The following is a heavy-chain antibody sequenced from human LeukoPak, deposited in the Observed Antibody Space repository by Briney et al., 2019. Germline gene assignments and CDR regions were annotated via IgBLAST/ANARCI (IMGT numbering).Heavy chain of an antibody. CDR1: GFTFTDYA. D-gene: IGHD6-19*01. Sequence: PGGSRRLACAASGFTFTDYAMGWVRQAPGQGLEWASTISASGSTTYYADSVRGRFTISRDNSKNTLSLQMSSLRAEDTAVYYCAKARTPYNSGFDYWGQGTLVAVSS. V-gene: IGHV3-23*01. J-gene: IGHJ4*02. CDR2: ISASGSTT. CDR3: AKARTPYNSGFDY.